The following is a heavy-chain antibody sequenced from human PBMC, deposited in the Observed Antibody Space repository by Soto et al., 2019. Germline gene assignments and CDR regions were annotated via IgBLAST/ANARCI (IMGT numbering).Heavy chain of an antibody. CDR1: GFTFSSYA. V-gene: IGHV3-23*01. CDR2: ISGSGGST. J-gene: IGHJ5*02. Sequence: GGSLRLSCAASGFTFSSYAMSWVRQAPGKGLEWVSAISGSGGSTYYADSVKGRFTISRDNSKNTLYLQMNSLRAEDTAVYYCAKDPYSSSWYNCWFDPWGQGTLVTVSS. CDR3: AKDPYSSSWYNCWFDP. D-gene: IGHD6-13*01.